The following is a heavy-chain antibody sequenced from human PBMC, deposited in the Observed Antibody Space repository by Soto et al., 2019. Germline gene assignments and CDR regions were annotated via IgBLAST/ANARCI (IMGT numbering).Heavy chain of an antibody. D-gene: IGHD3-16*01. J-gene: IGHJ6*02. CDR2: ISWDGGST. V-gene: IGHV3-43*01. CDR3: AKDTKLGPYYGMDV. CDR1: GFTFDDYT. Sequence: PGGSLRLSCAASGFTFDDYTMHWVRQAPGKGLEWVSLISWDGGSTYYADSVKGRFTISRDNSKNSLYLQMNSLRTEDTALYYCAKDTKLGPYYGMDVWGQGTTVTVSS.